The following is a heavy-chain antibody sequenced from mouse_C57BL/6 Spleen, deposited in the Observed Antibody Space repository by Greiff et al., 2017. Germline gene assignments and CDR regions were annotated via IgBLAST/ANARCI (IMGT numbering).Heavy chain of an antibody. J-gene: IGHJ2*01. CDR1: GYAFSSSW. Sequence: QVQLQQSGPELVKPGASVKISCKASGYAFSSSWMNWVKQRPGKGLEWIGRIYPGDGDTNYNGKFKGKATLTADKSSSTAYMQLSSLTSEDSAVYFCARCWYSNYDGGFDYWGQGTTLTVSS. CDR3: ARCWYSNYDGGFDY. D-gene: IGHD2-5*01. CDR2: IYPGDGDT. V-gene: IGHV1-82*01.